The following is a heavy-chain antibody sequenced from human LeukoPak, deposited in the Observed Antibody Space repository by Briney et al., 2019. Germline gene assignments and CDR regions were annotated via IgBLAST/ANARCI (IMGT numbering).Heavy chain of an antibody. D-gene: IGHD3-10*02. J-gene: IGHJ6*04. CDR1: GFILSTSE. CDR3: AELGITMIGGV. CDR2: ISSSGSTI. V-gene: IGHV3-48*03. Sequence: GGSLRLSCVASGFILSTSEMNWVRQAPGKGLEWVSYISSSGSTIYYADSVKGRFTISRDNAKNSLYLQMNSLRAEDTAVYYCAELGITMIGGVWGKGTTVTISS.